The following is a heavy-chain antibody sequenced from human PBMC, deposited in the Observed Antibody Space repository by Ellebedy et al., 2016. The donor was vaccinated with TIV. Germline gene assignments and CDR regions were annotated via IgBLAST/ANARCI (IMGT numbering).Heavy chain of an antibody. V-gene: IGHV3-23*01. CDR3: AKGTQWLGRSCFDH. CDR1: GFTFSSYA. D-gene: IGHD6-19*01. CDR2: ITGSGAST. Sequence: PGGSLRLSCAASGFTFSSYAMSWIRQAPGKGLEWVPTITGSGASTDYADSVKGRFTFSRDNSKNTLYLHMNSLRVEDTAAYYCAKGTQWLGRSCFDHWGQGILVTVSS. J-gene: IGHJ4*02.